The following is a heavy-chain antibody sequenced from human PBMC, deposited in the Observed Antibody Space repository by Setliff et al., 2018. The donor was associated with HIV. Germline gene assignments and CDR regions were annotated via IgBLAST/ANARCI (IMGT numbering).Heavy chain of an antibody. Sequence: SETLSLTCTVSGGSISTSRYYWGWIRQPPGKGLEWIGSINYRGNTYYNLSLKSRAAISVDTSKNQISLKLSSVTAADTAVYYCASLDGSESPYIYYYYMDVWGEGTAVTVSS. D-gene: IGHD3-10*01. CDR2: INYRGNT. CDR1: GGSISTSRYY. J-gene: IGHJ6*03. CDR3: ASLDGSESPYIYYYYMDV. V-gene: IGHV4-39*01.